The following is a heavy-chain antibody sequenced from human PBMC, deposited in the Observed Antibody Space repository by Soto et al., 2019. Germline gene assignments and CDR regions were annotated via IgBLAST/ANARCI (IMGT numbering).Heavy chain of an antibody. CDR1: GFTFSSYS. V-gene: IGHV3-21*01. Sequence: EVQLVESGGGLVKPGGSLRLSCAASGFTFSSYSMNWVRQPPGKGLEWVSSISSSSSYIYYADSVKGRFTISRDNAKNSLYLQMNSLRAEDTAVYYCARDRPSDIVVDLWGDYYYGMDVWGQGTTVTVSS. D-gene: IGHD2-15*01. CDR3: ARDRPSDIVVDLWGDYYYGMDV. J-gene: IGHJ6*02. CDR2: ISSSSSYI.